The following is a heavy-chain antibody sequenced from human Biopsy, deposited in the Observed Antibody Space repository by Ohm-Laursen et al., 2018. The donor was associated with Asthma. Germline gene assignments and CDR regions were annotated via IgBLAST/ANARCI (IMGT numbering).Heavy chain of an antibody. CDR3: ARKAGSCISRTCYSLDF. V-gene: IGHV1-69*01. CDR2: VNSVFGTT. D-gene: IGHD2-2*01. CDR1: GGTFNTYV. Sequence: SSVKVSCKSLGGTFNTYVIGGGRQAPGQGLEWMGGVNSVFGTTTYPQKFQDRVTITADDSTSTVYMELSSLRSEDTAVYYCARKAGSCISRTCYSLDFWGQGTLVTVSS. J-gene: IGHJ4*02.